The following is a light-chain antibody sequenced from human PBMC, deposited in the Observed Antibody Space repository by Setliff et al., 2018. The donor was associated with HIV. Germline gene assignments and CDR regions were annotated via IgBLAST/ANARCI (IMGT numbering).Light chain of an antibody. CDR2: EVT. J-gene: IGLJ1*01. Sequence: QSALTQPPSASGSPGQSVTISCTGTSSDVGGYNYVSWYQQHPGKAPKVMIYEVTKRPSGVPDRFSGSKSGNTASLTVSGPQAEDEADYYCSSYAGNNTWVFGSGTKVTVL. CDR3: SSYAGNNTWV. V-gene: IGLV2-8*01. CDR1: SSDVGGYNY.